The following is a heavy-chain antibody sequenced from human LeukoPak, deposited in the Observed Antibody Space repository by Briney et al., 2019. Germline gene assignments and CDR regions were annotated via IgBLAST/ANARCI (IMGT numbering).Heavy chain of an antibody. CDR1: GGSISGSY. CDR2: MYNSGST. Sequence: PSETLSLTCTVSGGSISGSYWSWIRQPPGKGLEWIAYMYNSGSTNYNPPLKSRVTISVDTSKNQFSLKLSSVTAADTAVYYCARSGTSGWGYYYYYMDVWGKGTTVTVSS. V-gene: IGHV4-59*08. CDR3: ARSGTSGWGYYYYYMDV. J-gene: IGHJ6*03. D-gene: IGHD6-19*01.